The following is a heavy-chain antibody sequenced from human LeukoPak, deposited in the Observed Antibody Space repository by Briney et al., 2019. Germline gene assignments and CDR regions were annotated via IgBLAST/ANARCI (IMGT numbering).Heavy chain of an antibody. J-gene: IGHJ3*02. CDR3: ARGGGDHAFDI. CDR1: GFTFNIYW. CDR2: IDSDGSGT. V-gene: IGHV3-74*01. D-gene: IGHD6-25*01. Sequence: GGSLRLSCAASGFTFNIYWIHWVRHAPGKGLVWVSRIDSDGSGTIYADSVKGRFTVSRDNAKNKLYLQMNSLRAEDTAVYYCARGGGDHAFDIWGQGTMVTVSS.